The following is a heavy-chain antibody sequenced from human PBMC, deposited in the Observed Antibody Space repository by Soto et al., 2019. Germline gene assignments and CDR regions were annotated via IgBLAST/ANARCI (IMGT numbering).Heavy chain of an antibody. V-gene: IGHV1-3*01. D-gene: IGHD6-13*01. CDR3: ARSGASVAAAGTENWFFDL. CDR2: INADNGNT. CDR1: GDTFITYP. Sequence: QVQLVQSGAEVKKPGASVKVSCEASGDTFITYPMHWVRQAPGQRLEWMGWINADNGNTKYSQKFQGRVTITRDTSATTAFMELSSLRSEDTAVYYCARSGASVAAAGTENWFFDLWGRGTLVTVSS. J-gene: IGHJ2*01.